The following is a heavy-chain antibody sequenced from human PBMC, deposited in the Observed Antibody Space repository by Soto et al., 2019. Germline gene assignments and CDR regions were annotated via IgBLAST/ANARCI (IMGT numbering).Heavy chain of an antibody. CDR2: VIPLFDTA. D-gene: IGHD5-18*01. CDR3: ATGGHNDGYNFYPGMDV. CDR1: GGIFTNNA. J-gene: IGHJ6*02. Sequence: QVQVVQSGAEVKKPGSSVKVSCKVSGGIFTNNAISWVRQAPGQGLEWLGGVIPLFDTAYYAQIFRGRLRISADGATTTAYTKLSGMTSADTDVYFCATGGHNDGYNFYPGMDVWGQGTTVTVS. V-gene: IGHV1-69*01.